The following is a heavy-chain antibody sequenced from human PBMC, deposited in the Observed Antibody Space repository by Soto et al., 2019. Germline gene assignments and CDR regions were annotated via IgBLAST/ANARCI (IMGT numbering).Heavy chain of an antibody. Sequence: GGSLRLSCAASGFTFSSYWMSWVRQAPGKGLEWVANIKQDGSEKYYVDSVKGRFTISRDNAKNSLYLQMNSLRAEDTAVYYCARVSEQNIVVVPAAMSAFDIWGQWTMVTVSS. CDR2: IKQDGSEK. D-gene: IGHD2-2*01. CDR1: GFTFSSYW. J-gene: IGHJ3*02. V-gene: IGHV3-7*03. CDR3: ARVSEQNIVVVPAAMSAFDI.